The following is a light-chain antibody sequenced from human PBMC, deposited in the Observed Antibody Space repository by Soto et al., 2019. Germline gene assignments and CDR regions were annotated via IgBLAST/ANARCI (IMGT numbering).Light chain of an antibody. J-gene: IGKJ5*01. V-gene: IGKV1-39*01. CDR2: AAS. Sequence: DIQMTQSPSSQSATVRDRVTITCRASQSISSYLNWYQQKPGKAPKLLIYAASSLQSGVPSRFSGSGSGTDFTLTISSLQPEDFATYYCQQSYSTPVTFGQGTRLEIK. CDR3: QQSYSTPVT. CDR1: QSISSY.